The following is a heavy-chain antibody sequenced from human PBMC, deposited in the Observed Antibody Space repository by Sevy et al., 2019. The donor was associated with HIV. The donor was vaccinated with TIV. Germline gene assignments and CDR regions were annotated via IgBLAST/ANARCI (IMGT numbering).Heavy chain of an antibody. CDR3: ARVRHDRGYAKDYYGMDV. V-gene: IGHV1-2*02. Sequence: ASVKVSCKASGYTFTGYYMHWVRQAPGQGLEWMGWINPNSGGTNYAQKFQGRVTMTRDTSISTAYMELSRLRSDDTAVYYGARVRHDRGYAKDYYGMDVWGQGTTVTVSS. D-gene: IGHD5-18*01. CDR2: INPNSGGT. CDR1: GYTFTGYY. J-gene: IGHJ6*02.